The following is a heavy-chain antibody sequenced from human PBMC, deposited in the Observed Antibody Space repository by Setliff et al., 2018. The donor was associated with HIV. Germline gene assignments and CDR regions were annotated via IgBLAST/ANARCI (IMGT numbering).Heavy chain of an antibody. CDR1: GYSFTDYY. J-gene: IGHJ4*02. Sequence: ASVMVSCKASGYSFTDYYVEWVRHAPGQGLEWMGWISPKTGATKYAEKFQGRVTMTSDTSTSTADMELFRLTSGDTAMYYCARGTLGRHFFDYWGLGTLVTVSS. V-gene: IGHV1-2*02. D-gene: IGHD7-27*01. CDR3: ARGTLGRHFFDY. CDR2: ISPKTGAT.